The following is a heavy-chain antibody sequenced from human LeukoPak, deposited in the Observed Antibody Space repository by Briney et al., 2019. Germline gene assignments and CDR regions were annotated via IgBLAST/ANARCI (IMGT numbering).Heavy chain of an antibody. CDR2: IYYSGST. CDR1: GGSISSHY. D-gene: IGHD6-6*01. J-gene: IGHJ5*02. Sequence: SETLSLTCTVSGGSISSHYWSWIRQPPGKGLEWIGYIYYSGSTNYNPSLKSRVTISVDTSKNQFSLKLSSVTAADTAVHYCAGDRLSSSSAWFDPWGQGTLVTVSS. V-gene: IGHV4-59*11. CDR3: AGDRLSSSSAWFDP.